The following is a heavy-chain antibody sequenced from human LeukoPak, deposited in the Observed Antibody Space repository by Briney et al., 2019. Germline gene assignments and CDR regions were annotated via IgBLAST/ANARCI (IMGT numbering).Heavy chain of an antibody. CDR3: ARGPTVRPGVGYYYYYMDV. V-gene: IGHV1-8*03. D-gene: IGHD4-11*01. J-gene: IGHJ6*03. CDR1: GYTFTSYD. Sequence: ASAKVSCKASGYTFTSYDINWVRQATGQGLEWMGWMNPNSGNTGYAQKFQGRVTITRNTSISTAYMELSSLRSEDTAVYYCARGPTVRPGVGYYYYYMDVWGKGTTVTVSS. CDR2: MNPNSGNT.